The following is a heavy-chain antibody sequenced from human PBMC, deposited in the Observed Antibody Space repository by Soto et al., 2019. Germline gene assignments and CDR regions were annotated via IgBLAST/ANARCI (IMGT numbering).Heavy chain of an antibody. D-gene: IGHD6-19*01. CDR3: ARLMGSGWYFIPD. CDR1: GGSISSSSYY. J-gene: IGHJ4*02. V-gene: IGHV4-39*01. CDR2: IYYSGST. Sequence: PSETLSLTCTVSGGSISSSSYYWGWIRQPPGKGLEWIGSIYYSGSTYYNPSLKSRVTISVDTSKNQFSLKLSSVTAADTAVYYCARLMGSGWYFIPDWGQGTLVTVSS.